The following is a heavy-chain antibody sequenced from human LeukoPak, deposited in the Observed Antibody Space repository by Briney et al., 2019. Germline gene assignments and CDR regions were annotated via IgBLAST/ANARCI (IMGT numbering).Heavy chain of an antibody. J-gene: IGHJ6*02. CDR3: ARVRDPSGWYYYGMDV. CDR2: ISSSSSTI. Sequence: GGSLRLSCAASGFTFSSYSMNWVRQAPGKGLEWVSYISSSSSTIYYADSVKGRFTISRDNAKNSLYLQMNSLRAEDTAVYYCARVRDPSGWYYYGMDVWGQGTTVTVSS. CDR1: GFTFSSYS. V-gene: IGHV3-48*04. D-gene: IGHD3-10*01.